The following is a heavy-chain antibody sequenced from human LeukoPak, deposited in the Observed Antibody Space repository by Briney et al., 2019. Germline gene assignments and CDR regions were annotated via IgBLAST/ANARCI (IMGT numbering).Heavy chain of an antibody. D-gene: IGHD3-22*01. CDR1: GGSISSYY. Sequence: SETLSLTCTVSGGSISSYYWSWIRQPPGKGLEWIGYIYYSGSTNYNPSLKSRVTISVDTSKNQFALKLSSATAADTAVYYCATTYYYDSGDAFDIWGQGTMVTVSS. CDR3: ATTYYYDSGDAFDI. J-gene: IGHJ3*02. CDR2: IYYSGST. V-gene: IGHV4-59*08.